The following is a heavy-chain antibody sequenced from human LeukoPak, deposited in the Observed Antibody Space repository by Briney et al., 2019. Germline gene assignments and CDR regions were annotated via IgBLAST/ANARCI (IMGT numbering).Heavy chain of an antibody. CDR1: GYTFTSYD. CDR3: ARRGVVVNYYFYGWTS. Sequence: ASVKVSCKASGYTFTSYDINWVRQATGQGLEWMGWMNPDSGNTGYAQKFQGRVTMTRNTSIRTAYMELSSLTSEDTAVYYCARRGVVVNYYFYGWTSGAKGPRSPSP. V-gene: IGHV1-8*01. D-gene: IGHD2-21*01. J-gene: IGHJ6*02. CDR2: MNPDSGNT.